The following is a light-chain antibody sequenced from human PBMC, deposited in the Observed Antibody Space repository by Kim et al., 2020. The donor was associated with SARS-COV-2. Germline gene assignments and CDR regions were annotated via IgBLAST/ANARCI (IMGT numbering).Light chain of an antibody. CDR2: AAS. V-gene: IGKV3-20*01. Sequence: SPGQRASLSCRASQTVSSSSLAWYQQKPGQAPRLLIYAASSRATDVPDRFSGSGSGTDFTLTISRLEPEDFTVYYCQQYGSSPETFSQGTKVDIK. J-gene: IGKJ1*01. CDR3: QQYGSSPET. CDR1: QTVSSSS.